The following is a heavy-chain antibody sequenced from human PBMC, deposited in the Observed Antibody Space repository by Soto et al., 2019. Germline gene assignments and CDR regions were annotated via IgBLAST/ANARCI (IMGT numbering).Heavy chain of an antibody. CDR3: ARGSMIVVSGWFDP. J-gene: IGHJ5*02. CDR1: GLTVSSNY. CDR2: IYSGGST. Sequence: GGSLRLSCAASGLTVSSNYMSWVRQTPGKGLEWVSVIYSGGSTYYADSVKGRFTISRDNSKNTLYLQMNSLRAEDTAVYYCARGSMIVVSGWFDPWGQGTLVTVSS. D-gene: IGHD3-22*01. V-gene: IGHV3-53*01.